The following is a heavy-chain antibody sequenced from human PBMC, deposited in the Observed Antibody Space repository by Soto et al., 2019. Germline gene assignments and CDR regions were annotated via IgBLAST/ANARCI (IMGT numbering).Heavy chain of an antibody. CDR2: INHSGST. Sequence: QVQLQQWGAGLLKPSETLSLTCAVYGGSFSGYYWSWIRQPPGKGLEWIGEINHSGSTNYNPSLKSRVTISVDTSKNKFSLKLRSVTAADTAVYYCARATLTGSYWYFDLWGRGTLVTVSS. J-gene: IGHJ2*01. D-gene: IGHD3-9*01. V-gene: IGHV4-34*01. CDR1: GGSFSGYY. CDR3: ARATLTGSYWYFDL.